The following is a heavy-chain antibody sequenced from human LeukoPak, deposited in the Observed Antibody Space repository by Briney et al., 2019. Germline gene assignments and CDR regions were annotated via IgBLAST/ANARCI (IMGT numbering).Heavy chain of an antibody. Sequence: PGGSLRLSCAASGFTFSNAWMSWVRQAPGKGLEWLGRIKSKTDGGTIDYAVPVKGRFTISRDDSKSTVYLQMNGLKTEDTAVYYCLKSVDVWGHGTTVTVSS. CDR1: GFTFSNAW. D-gene: IGHD3-3*01. CDR2: IKSKTDGGTI. V-gene: IGHV3-15*01. CDR3: LKSVDV. J-gene: IGHJ6*02.